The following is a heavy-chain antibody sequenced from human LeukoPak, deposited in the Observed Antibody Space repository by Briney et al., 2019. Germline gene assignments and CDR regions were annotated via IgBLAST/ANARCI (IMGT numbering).Heavy chain of an antibody. CDR3: ASGYYYGSGSSDY. Sequence: PGGSLRLSCAASGFTFSSYWMSWVRQAPGKGLEWVANIKQDGSEKYYVDSVKGRFTISRDNAKNSLYLQMNSLRAEDTAVYYCASGYYYGSGSSDYWGQGTLVTVSS. D-gene: IGHD3-10*01. CDR2: IKQDGSEK. V-gene: IGHV3-7*03. CDR1: GFTFSSYW. J-gene: IGHJ4*02.